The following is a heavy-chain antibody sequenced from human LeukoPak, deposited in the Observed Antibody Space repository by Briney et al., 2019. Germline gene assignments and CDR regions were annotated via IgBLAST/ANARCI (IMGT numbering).Heavy chain of an antibody. CDR3: VRDGEGAAISVNYWFDP. V-gene: IGHV1-8*02. CDR2: MNPNNGNT. CDR1: GGTFSSYD. Sequence: ASVKVSCKASGGTFSSYDINWVRQASGQGLEWMGWMNPNNGNTGYAQKFQGRVTMTRDTSIGTAYMELRGLRSEDTAVYYCVRDGEGAAISVNYWFDPWGQGTLVTVSS. D-gene: IGHD2-2*02. J-gene: IGHJ5*02.